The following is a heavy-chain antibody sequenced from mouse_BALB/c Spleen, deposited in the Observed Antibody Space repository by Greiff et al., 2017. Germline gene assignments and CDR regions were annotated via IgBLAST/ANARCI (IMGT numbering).Heavy chain of an antibody. CDR3: ARNYRYLMDD. V-gene: IGHV1-7*01. D-gene: IGHD2-14*01. CDR1: GYTFTSYW. Sequence: VMLVESGAELAKPGASVKMSCKASGYTFTSYWMHWVKQRPGQGLEWIGYINPSTGYTEYNQKFKDKATLTADKSSSTAYMQLSSLTSEDSAVYYCARNYRYLMDDWGQGTSVTVSS. CDR2: INPSTGYT. J-gene: IGHJ4*01.